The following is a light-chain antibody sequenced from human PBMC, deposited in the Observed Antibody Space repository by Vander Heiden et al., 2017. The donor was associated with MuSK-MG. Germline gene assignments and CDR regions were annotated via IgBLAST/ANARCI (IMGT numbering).Light chain of an antibody. J-gene: IGKJ4*01. V-gene: IGKV3D-15*03. CDR2: GAS. CDR1: QSVSSK. Sequence: EIVLTPSPATLSVSPGDRATLSCRTSQSVSSKLAWYQQTASHAPRLLIYGASIRATGTPARFSGSASATEFTLTISILQSEDFTVYYCQRYNTWPLTFGGGTKLEIK. CDR3: QRYNTWPLT.